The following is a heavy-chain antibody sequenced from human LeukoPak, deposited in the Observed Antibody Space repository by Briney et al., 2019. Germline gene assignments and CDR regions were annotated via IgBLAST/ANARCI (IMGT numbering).Heavy chain of an antibody. Sequence: GGSLRLSCAASELTLSFYAMTWVRQAPGRGLEWVSGISPSGAKTLYADSVKGRFTVSRDNSKNTLYLQMNSLRVEDTAVYYCAKDRRGYSGYGYDYYGLDAWGRGSTVTVSS. CDR3: AKDRRGYSGYGYDYYGLDA. J-gene: IGHJ6*02. CDR1: ELTLSFYA. V-gene: IGHV3-23*01. CDR2: ISPSGAKT. D-gene: IGHD5-12*01.